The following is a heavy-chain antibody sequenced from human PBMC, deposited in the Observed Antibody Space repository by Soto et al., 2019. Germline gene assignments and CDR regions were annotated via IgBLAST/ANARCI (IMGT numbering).Heavy chain of an antibody. V-gene: IGHV3-74*01. D-gene: IGHD6-13*01. Sequence: PCGSLRLSCAGSGFTFNMYWMHWVRQAPGKGPVWVARIYNDGTYADYADSVKGRFTISRDYAKDTLYLQMNDLRAEDSALYHCTRGPRATSAGTRGRWGQGTLVTVSS. J-gene: IGHJ4*02. CDR2: IYNDGTYA. CDR1: GFTFNMYW. CDR3: TRGPRATSAGTRGR.